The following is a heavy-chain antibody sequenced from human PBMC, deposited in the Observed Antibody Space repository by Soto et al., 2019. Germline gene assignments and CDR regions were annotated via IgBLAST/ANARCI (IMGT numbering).Heavy chain of an antibody. J-gene: IGHJ6*02. CDR2: IYYSGST. V-gene: IGHV4-59*01. D-gene: IGHD3-10*02. Sequence: SETLSLTCTVSGGSISSYYWSWIRQPPGKGLEWIGYIYYSGSTNYNPSLKSRVTISVDTSKNQFSLKLSSVTAADTAVYYCARDYATTFGIPHRYYYGMDVWGQGTTVTVSS. CDR3: ARDYATTFGIPHRYYYGMDV. CDR1: GGSISSYY.